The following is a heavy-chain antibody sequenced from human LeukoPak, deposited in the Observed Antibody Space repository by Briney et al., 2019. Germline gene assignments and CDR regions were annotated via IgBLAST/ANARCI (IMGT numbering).Heavy chain of an antibody. D-gene: IGHD3-10*01. CDR3: ASSYGSGSYYKDGDY. J-gene: IGHJ4*02. CDR2: IDPSDSYT. CDR1: GYSFTSYW. V-gene: IGHV5-10-1*01. Sequence: GESLEISCKGSGYSFTSYWISWVRQMPGKGLEWMGRIDPSDSYTNYSPSFQGHVTISADKSISTAYLQWSSLKAPDTAMYYCASSYGSGSYYKDGDYWGQGTLVTVSS.